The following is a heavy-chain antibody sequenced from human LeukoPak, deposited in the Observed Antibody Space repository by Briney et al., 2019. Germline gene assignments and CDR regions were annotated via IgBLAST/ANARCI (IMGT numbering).Heavy chain of an antibody. D-gene: IGHD6-13*01. CDR1: GFTLSSYT. Sequence: EVQLLESGGGLVQPGGSLRLSCAASGFTLSSYTVNWVRQAPGKGLEWVSVILANGTPFYADSVRGRFTISKDNSRNTLFLQMNNLRADDTAIYYCAKDRVPDGRWSLDYWGQGTLVTVSS. CDR3: AKDRVPDGRWSLDY. V-gene: IGHV3-23*01. J-gene: IGHJ4*02. CDR2: ILANGTP.